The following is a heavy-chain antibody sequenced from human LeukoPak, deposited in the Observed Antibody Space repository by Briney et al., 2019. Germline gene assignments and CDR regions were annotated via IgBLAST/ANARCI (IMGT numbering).Heavy chain of an antibody. CDR2: IIPIFGTA. Sequence: ASVKVSCKASGGTFGSYAISWVRQAPGQGLEWMGRIIPIFGTANYAQKFQGRVTITTDESTSTAYMELSSLRSEDTAVYYCARAEQNYYYDSSGYYYYWGQGTLVTVSS. CDR1: GGTFGSYA. V-gene: IGHV1-69*05. CDR3: ARAEQNYYYDSSGYYYY. D-gene: IGHD3-22*01. J-gene: IGHJ4*02.